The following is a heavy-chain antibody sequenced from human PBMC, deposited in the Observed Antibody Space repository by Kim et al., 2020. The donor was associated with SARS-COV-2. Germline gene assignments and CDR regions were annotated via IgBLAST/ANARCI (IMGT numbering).Heavy chain of an antibody. D-gene: IGHD1-1*01. V-gene: IGHV3-48*02. CDR3: ARGGNNWNALDS. Sequence: HYADAVKGRFTITRDNAKRSLYLQMNSRRDEDTAVYYCARGGNNWNALDSWGQGTLVTVSS. J-gene: IGHJ5*01.